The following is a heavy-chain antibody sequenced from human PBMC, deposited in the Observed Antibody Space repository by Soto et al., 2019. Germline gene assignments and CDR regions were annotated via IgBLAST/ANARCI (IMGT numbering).Heavy chain of an antibody. Sequence: QIQLVQSGAEVKRPGASVKLSCKASGYTFTTFGFNWVRQAPGQGLEWMGWISPYNGDTNYAQNFQGRVTLTTDTSTSTAYMELRSLTADDTAGYDCARTPRAQMIVLEAATRFDYWGQGTLVTVSS. CDR1: GYTFTTFG. D-gene: IGHD2-15*01. J-gene: IGHJ4*02. CDR3: ARTPRAQMIVLEAATRFDY. CDR2: ISPYNGDT. V-gene: IGHV1-18*04.